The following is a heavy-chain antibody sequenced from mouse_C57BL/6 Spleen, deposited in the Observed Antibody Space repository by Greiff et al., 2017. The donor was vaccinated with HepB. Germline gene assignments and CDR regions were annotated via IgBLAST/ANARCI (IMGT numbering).Heavy chain of an antibody. D-gene: IGHD2-14*01. CDR1: GYAFSSYW. CDR2: IYPGDGDT. Sequence: QVQLQQSGAELVKPGASVKISCKASGYAFSSYWMNWVKQRPGKGLEWIGQIYPGDGDTNYNGKFKGKATLTADKSSSTAYMQLSSLTSEDSAVYFCARFVRQGDWYFDVWGTGTTVTVSS. J-gene: IGHJ1*03. V-gene: IGHV1-80*01. CDR3: ARFVRQGDWYFDV.